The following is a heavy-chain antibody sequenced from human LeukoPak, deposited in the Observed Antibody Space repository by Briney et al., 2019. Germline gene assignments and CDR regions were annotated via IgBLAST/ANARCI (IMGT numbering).Heavy chain of an antibody. CDR3: ARLGYSSGWYVYYYGMDV. CDR2: IYYISNT. V-gene: IGHV4-61*08. CDR1: GASVGSAGYH. Sequence: PSETLSLTCTVSGASVGSAGYHWSWIRQPPGGGLEWIGYIYYISNTNYNPSLKSRVTMSVDPSKNQFSLKLSSVTAADTAVYYCARLGYSSGWYVYYYGMDVWGQGTTVTVS. D-gene: IGHD6-19*01. J-gene: IGHJ6*02.